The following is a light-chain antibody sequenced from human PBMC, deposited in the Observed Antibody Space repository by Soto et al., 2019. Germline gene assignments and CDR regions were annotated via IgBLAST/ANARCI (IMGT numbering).Light chain of an antibody. CDR3: CSYAGRTTYV. CDR1: SSDFGSYNL. CDR2: EGS. Sequence: QSALTQPASVSGSPEQSITISCTGTSSDFGSYNLVSWYQQHPGKVPKLMIFEGSQRPSGVPNRFSGSKSGNTASLTISGLQADDEADYYCCSYAGRTTYVFGSGTKVTVL. V-gene: IGLV2-23*01. J-gene: IGLJ1*01.